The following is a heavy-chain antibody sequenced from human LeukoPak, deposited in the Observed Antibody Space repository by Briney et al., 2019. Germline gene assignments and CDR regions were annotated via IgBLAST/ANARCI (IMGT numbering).Heavy chain of an antibody. V-gene: IGHV3-13*01. Sequence: PGGSLRLSCAASGFSFNTYNMHWVRQAAGQTLEWVSAIGTSGDTYYPVSVKGRFTISRENAKNSLYLQMNSLQIEDTAVYYCATARSGSIYDYWGLGTLVTVSS. D-gene: IGHD2-2*01. CDR2: IGTSGDT. J-gene: IGHJ4*02. CDR1: GFSFNTYN. CDR3: ATARSGSIYDY.